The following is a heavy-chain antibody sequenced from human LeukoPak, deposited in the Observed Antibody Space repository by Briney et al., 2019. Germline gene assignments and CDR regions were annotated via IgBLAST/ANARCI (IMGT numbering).Heavy chain of an antibody. J-gene: IGHJ6*02. D-gene: IGHD3-10*01. V-gene: IGHV1-69*04. Sequence: SVKVSCMASGGTFSSYAISWVRQAPGQGLEWMGRIIPILGIANYAQKFQGRVTITADKSTSTAYMELSSLRSEDTAVYYCASQVQDYYYGMDVWGQGTTVTVSS. CDR2: IIPILGIA. CDR1: GGTFSSYA. CDR3: ASQVQDYYYGMDV.